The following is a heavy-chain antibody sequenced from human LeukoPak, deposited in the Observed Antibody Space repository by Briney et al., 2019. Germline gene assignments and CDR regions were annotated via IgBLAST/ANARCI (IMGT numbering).Heavy chain of an antibody. V-gene: IGHV3-15*01. J-gene: IGHJ4*02. CDR2: VKSRTDGGAT. CDR3: TTEKYYDLLTGYGLQGY. CDR1: GFTFSNAW. Sequence: GGSLRLPCAASGFTFSNAWMNWVRQSPGKGLEWVGRVKSRTDGGATDYAAPVKGRFTISRDDADNSLYLQMNSLKTEDTAVYYCTTEKYYDLLTGYGLQGYWGQGTLVTVSS. D-gene: IGHD3-9*01.